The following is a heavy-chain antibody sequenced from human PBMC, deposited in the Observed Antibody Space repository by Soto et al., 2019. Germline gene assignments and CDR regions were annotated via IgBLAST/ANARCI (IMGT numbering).Heavy chain of an antibody. CDR3: ANFMVRGPVIKEHYFEP. J-gene: IGHJ5*02. Sequence: ASVKVSCKVSGYTFSSYGISWVRQAPGQGLEWMGWISAYNGNTNYARKFQDRVTMTIDTSTSTAYMELRSLRYDDTAVYYCANFMVRGPVIKEHYFEPWGQGALVIVSS. CDR1: GYTFSSYG. D-gene: IGHD3-10*01. V-gene: IGHV1-18*01. CDR2: ISAYNGNT.